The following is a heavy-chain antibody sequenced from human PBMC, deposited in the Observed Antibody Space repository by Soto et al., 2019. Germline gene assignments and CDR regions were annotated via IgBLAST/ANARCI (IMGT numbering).Heavy chain of an antibody. CDR3: ARMAASGSLNWFDP. CDR2: MNPGSGNT. Sequence: QVQLVQSGAEVKKPGASVKVSCKASGYTFTNYEINWVRQATGQGLEWMGWMNPGSGNTDYAHKFQGRVTMTRNISISTAYMELSRLGPDDTAIYSCARMAASGSLNWFDPWGQGTLVTVSS. V-gene: IGHV1-8*01. D-gene: IGHD3-10*01. J-gene: IGHJ5*02. CDR1: GYTFTNYE.